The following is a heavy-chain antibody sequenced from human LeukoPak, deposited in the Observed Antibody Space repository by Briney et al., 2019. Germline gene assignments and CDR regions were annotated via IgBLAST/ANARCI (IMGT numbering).Heavy chain of an antibody. CDR1: GGSISSYY. CDR3: ARAYTIASHGVRFDP. V-gene: IGHV4-59*01. Sequence: SETLSLTCTVSGGSISSYYWSWIRQPPGKGLGWSGDIYYSGSTNYNPSLKSRVTISVDTSKNQFSLKLSSVTAADTAVYYCARAYTIASHGVRFDPWGQGTLVTVSS. D-gene: IGHD6-13*01. CDR2: IYYSGST. J-gene: IGHJ5*02.